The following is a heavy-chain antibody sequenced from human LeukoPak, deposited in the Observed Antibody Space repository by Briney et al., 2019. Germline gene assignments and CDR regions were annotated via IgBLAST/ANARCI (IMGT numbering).Heavy chain of an antibody. CDR3: AKDLSGYGDYDLPLDYYYGMDV. CDR2: INPDGGST. V-gene: IGHV3-74*01. CDR1: GFTYSSYW. Sequence: GGSLRLSCVASGFTYSSYWMHWVRQTPGKGLVWVSRINPDGGSTNYADSVEGRFTISRDNAKNTLYLQMNSLRAEDTAVYYCAKDLSGYGDYDLPLDYYYGMDVWGQGTTVTVSS. J-gene: IGHJ6*02. D-gene: IGHD4-17*01.